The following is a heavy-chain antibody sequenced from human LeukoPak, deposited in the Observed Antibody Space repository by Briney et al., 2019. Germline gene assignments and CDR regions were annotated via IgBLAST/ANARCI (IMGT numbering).Heavy chain of an antibody. D-gene: IGHD2-2*01. V-gene: IGHV4-34*01. Sequence: SETLSLTCDVYGGSFSGYYWSWIRQPPGKGLEWIGEINHSGSTNYNPSLKSRVTISVDTSKNQFSLKLSSVTAADTAVYYCARGYCSSTSCYYYYGMDVWGQGTTVTVSS. CDR1: GGSFSGYY. CDR2: INHSGST. J-gene: IGHJ6*02. CDR3: ARGYCSSTSCYYYYGMDV.